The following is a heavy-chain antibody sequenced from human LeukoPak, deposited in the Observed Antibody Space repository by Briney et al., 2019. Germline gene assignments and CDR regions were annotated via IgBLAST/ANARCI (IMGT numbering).Heavy chain of an antibody. V-gene: IGHV1-69*13. D-gene: IGHD3-22*01. J-gene: IGHJ4*02. CDR3: ARDSEGHYESSGYYRYYFDY. Sequence: ASVKVSCKASGGTFSTYAISWVRQAPGQGLEWMGGIIPIFGTANYAQKFQGRVTIIADESTSTAYMELSSLRSEDTAVYYCARDSEGHYESSGYYRYYFDYWGQGTLVTVSS. CDR2: IIPIFGTA. CDR1: GGTFSTYA.